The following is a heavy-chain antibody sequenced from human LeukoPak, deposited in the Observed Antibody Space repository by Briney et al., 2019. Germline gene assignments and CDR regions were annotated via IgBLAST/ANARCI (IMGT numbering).Heavy chain of an antibody. D-gene: IGHD5-18*01. CDR2: IKGDGGST. CDR1: GFTFSSSW. V-gene: IGHV3-74*01. Sequence: GGSLRLSCAASGFTFSSSWMHWVRQAPGKGLVWVSRIKGDGGSTTYADSVKGRFTISRDNAKNTLYLQMNSLRAEDTAVYYCAGNRGDNYGYWEYWGQGTLITVSS. J-gene: IGHJ4*02. CDR3: AGNRGDNYGYWEY.